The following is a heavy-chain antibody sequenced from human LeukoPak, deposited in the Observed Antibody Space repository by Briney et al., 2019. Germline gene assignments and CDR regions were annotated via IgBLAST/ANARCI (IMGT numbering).Heavy chain of an antibody. Sequence: GVSLRLSCAASGFTFSDYYMSWIRQAPGKGLEWVSYISSSGSTIYYADSVKGRFTISRDNAKNSLYLQMNSLRAEDTAVYYCARDPIYDSSGYYSLDYYYIDVWGKGTTVTVSS. CDR3: ARDPIYDSSGYYSLDYYYIDV. D-gene: IGHD3-22*01. CDR1: GFTFSDYY. CDR2: ISSSGSTI. J-gene: IGHJ6*03. V-gene: IGHV3-11*04.